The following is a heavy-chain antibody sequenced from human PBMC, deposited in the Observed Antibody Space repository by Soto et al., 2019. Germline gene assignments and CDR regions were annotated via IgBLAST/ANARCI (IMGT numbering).Heavy chain of an antibody. CDR2: IYYSGST. CDR3: ARVEESYGDYPPNWFDP. J-gene: IGHJ5*02. V-gene: IGHV4-31*03. D-gene: IGHD4-17*01. CDR1: GGSISSGGYY. Sequence: SETLSLTCTVSGGSISSGGYYWSWIRQHPGKGLEWIGYIYYSGSTYYNPSLKSRVTISVDTSKNQFSLKLSSVTAADTAVYYCARVEESYGDYPPNWFDPWGQGTLVTVSS.